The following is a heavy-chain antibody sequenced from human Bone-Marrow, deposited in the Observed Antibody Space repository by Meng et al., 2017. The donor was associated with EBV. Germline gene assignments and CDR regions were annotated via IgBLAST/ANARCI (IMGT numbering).Heavy chain of an antibody. CDR3: ARRAVNYAPDF. Sequence: QVQLVQSGSELRQPGASVTASCKSSGYTFTTYTVIWVRQAPGQGLEWMGWINTNTGNPTYAQDFTGRFVFSLDTSVSTAYLQISSLKAEDTAVYYCARRAVNYAPDFWGQGTLFTVSS. CDR2: INTNTGNP. D-gene: IGHD5-24*01. J-gene: IGHJ4*02. V-gene: IGHV7-4-1*02. CDR1: GYTFTTYT.